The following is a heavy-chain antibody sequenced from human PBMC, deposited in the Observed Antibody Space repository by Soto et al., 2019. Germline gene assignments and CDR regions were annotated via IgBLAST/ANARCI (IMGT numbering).Heavy chain of an antibody. CDR2: FDPEGGET. V-gene: IGHV1-24*01. CDR3: ATDRPYSSRMGDAFDI. J-gene: IGHJ3*02. CDR1: GYTLTELS. D-gene: IGHD6-13*01. Sequence: GASVKVSCKVSGYTLTELSMHWVRQAPGKGLEWMGGFDPEGGETIYAQKFQGRVTMTEDTSTDTAYMELSSLRSEDTAVYYCATDRPYSSRMGDAFDIWGQGTMVTVSS.